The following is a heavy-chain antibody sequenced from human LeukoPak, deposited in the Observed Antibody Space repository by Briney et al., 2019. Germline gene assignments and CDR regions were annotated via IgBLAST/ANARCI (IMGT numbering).Heavy chain of an antibody. Sequence: RGSLRLSSAAPGFTLTTHAMSWVPQPPGTRLHWLSPISGSGGSTYYADSVKGRFTISRDNSKNTLYLQMNSLRAEDTAVYYCAKGSSVAARTDFDYWGQGTLVTVSS. CDR2: ISGSGGST. CDR3: AKGSSVAARTDFDY. J-gene: IGHJ4*02. V-gene: IGHV3-23*01. CDR1: GFTLTTHA. D-gene: IGHD6-6*01.